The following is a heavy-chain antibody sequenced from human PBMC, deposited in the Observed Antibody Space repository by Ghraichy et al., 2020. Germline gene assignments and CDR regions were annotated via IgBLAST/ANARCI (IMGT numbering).Heavy chain of an antibody. D-gene: IGHD1-1*01. CDR1: GGSISSYY. CDR2: IYSSGNT. Sequence: SETLSLTCTVSGGSISSYYWSWIRQPAGKGLEWIGCIYSSGNTNYNPSLKSRVTMSVDTSKNQFSLKLSSVTAADTAVYYCARFGLQLAIDYWGQGTLVTVSS. CDR3: ARFGLQLAIDY. V-gene: IGHV4-4*07. J-gene: IGHJ4*02.